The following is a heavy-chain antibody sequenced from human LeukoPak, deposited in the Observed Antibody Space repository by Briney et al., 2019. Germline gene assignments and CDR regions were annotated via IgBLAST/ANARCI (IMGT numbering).Heavy chain of an antibody. CDR2: IYYSGST. CDR3: ARGDYGDRFDY. Sequence: SETLSLTCTVSGGSISSYYWSWIRQPPGRGLEWIGYIYYSGSTNYNPSLKSRVTISVDTSKNQFSLKLSSVTAADTAVYYCARGDYGDRFDYWGQGTLVTVSS. D-gene: IGHD4-17*01. V-gene: IGHV4-59*01. J-gene: IGHJ4*02. CDR1: GGSISSYY.